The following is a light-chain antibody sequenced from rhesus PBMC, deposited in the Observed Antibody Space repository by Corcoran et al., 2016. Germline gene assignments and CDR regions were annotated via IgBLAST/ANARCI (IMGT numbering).Light chain of an antibody. J-gene: IGKJ4*01. Sequence: DIQMTQSPSSLSASVGDTVTITCRASQGISSYLAWYQQKPGKAPKPLIYYASNLESGDPSRNSGRGSGTEFTLTISSLQPEDCATDYCPQDNSAPPTFGGGTKVGIK. V-gene: IGKV1-37*01. CDR3: PQDNSAPPT. CDR1: QGISSY. CDR2: YAS.